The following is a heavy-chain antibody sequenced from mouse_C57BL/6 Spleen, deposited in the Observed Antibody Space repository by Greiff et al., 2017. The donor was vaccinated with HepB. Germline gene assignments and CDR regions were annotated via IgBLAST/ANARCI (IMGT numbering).Heavy chain of an antibody. Sequence: QVQLKESGAELVRPGTSVKVSCKASGYAFTNYLIEWVKQRPGQGLEWIGVINPGSGGTNYNEKFKGKATLTADKSSSTAYMQLSSLTSEDSAVYFCAHITTVGGAMDYWGQGTSVTVSS. CDR1: GYAFTNYL. D-gene: IGHD1-1*01. J-gene: IGHJ4*01. CDR3: AHITTVGGAMDY. CDR2: INPGSGGT. V-gene: IGHV1-54*01.